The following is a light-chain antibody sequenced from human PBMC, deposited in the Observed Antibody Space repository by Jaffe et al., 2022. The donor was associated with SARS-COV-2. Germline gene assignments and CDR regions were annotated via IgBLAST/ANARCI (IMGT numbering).Light chain of an antibody. V-gene: IGKV3-20*01. J-gene: IGKJ1*01. CDR2: GAS. Sequence: EIVLTQSPDTLSLSPGERATLSCRASQSISSGFLAWYQQRPGQAPRLLIYGASNRAIDIPDRFTGSGSGADFTLTISRLEPEDFAVYYCQQYGDSPRTFGQGTKVEI. CDR1: QSISSGF. CDR3: QQYGDSPRT.